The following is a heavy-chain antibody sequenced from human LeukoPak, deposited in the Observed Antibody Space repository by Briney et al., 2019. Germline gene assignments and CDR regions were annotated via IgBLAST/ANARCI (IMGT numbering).Heavy chain of an antibody. Sequence: SETLPLTCTVSGGSISSGGYYWSWIRQHPGKGLEWIGYIYYSGSTYYNPSLKSRVTISVDTSKNQFSLKLSSVTAADTAVYYWGRSVSVAPGPGYWGQGTLVTVSS. V-gene: IGHV4-31*03. D-gene: IGHD6-19*01. CDR1: GGSISSGGYY. CDR2: IYYSGST. CDR3: GRSVSVAPGPGY. J-gene: IGHJ4*02.